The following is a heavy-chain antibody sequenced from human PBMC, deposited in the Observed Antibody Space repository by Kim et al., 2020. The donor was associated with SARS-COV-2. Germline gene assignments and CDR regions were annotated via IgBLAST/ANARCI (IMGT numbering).Heavy chain of an antibody. CDR2: ISYDGSNK. D-gene: IGHD3-10*01. CDR1: GFTFSSYA. J-gene: IGHJ3*02. CDR3: ARGGMVRGVITDAFDI. Sequence: GGSLRLSCAASGFTFSSYAMHWVRQAPGKGLEWVAVISYDGSNKYYADSVKGRFTISRDNSKNTLYLQMNSLRAEDTAVYYCARGGMVRGVITDAFDIWG. V-gene: IGHV3-30*04.